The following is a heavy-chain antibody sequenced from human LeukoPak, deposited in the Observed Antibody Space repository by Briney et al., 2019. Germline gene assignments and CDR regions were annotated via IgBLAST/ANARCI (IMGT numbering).Heavy chain of an antibody. J-gene: IGHJ3*01. D-gene: IGHD2-21*01. CDR3: AREGLWVGLDSGKTRQAYWES. CDR1: GFTFSNYW. Sequence: GGSLRLSCAASGFTFSNYWMSWVRQAPGKGLKWVANIKEDGSEKYYADSVKGRFTISRDNAKNSLNLQMNSLRAEDTAAYYCAREGLWVGLDSGKTRQAYWESRGRGTMVTVSS. CDR2: IKEDGSEK. V-gene: IGHV3-7*04.